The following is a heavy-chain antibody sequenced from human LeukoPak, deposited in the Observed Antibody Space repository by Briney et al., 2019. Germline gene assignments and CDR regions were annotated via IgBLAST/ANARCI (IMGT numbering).Heavy chain of an antibody. CDR2: IRYDGSNK. J-gene: IGHJ4*02. D-gene: IGHD3-3*01. Sequence: GGSLRLSCAASGFTFSSYGMHWVRQAPGKGLEWVAFIRYDGSNKYYADSVKGRFTISRDNSKNTLYLQMNSLRAEDTAVYYCAKEEWLLAVYFDYWGQGTLVTVSS. CDR3: AKEEWLLAVYFDY. V-gene: IGHV3-30*02. CDR1: GFTFSSYG.